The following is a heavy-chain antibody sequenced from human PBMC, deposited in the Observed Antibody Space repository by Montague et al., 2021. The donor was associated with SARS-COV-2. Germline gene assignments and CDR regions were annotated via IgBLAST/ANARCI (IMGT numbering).Heavy chain of an antibody. Sequence: SETLSLTCAVYGGSFSGYYWSWIRQPPGKGLEWIGEINHSGSTNYNPSLKSRVPISVDTSKNQFSLKLSSVTAADTAVYYCARGSCHIVVVTAMRDGYYGVDVWGQGTTVTVSS. D-gene: IGHD2-21*02. CDR1: GGSFSGYY. J-gene: IGHJ6*02. CDR3: ARGSCHIVVVTAMRDGYYGVDV. CDR2: INHSGST. V-gene: IGHV4-34*01.